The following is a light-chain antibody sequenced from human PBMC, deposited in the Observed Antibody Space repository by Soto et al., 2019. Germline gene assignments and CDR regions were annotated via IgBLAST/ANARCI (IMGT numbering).Light chain of an antibody. J-gene: IGKJ1*01. Sequence: DIQMTQSPSTLSASVGDRVTITCRASQTIRGYLAWYQQKPGKAPKLLIYKASTLESGVPSRFSGSGSGTEFTLTISSLQPDDFATYYCQHYDAYSMWTFGQGTKVDIK. V-gene: IGKV1-5*03. CDR1: QTIRGY. CDR2: KAS. CDR3: QHYDAYSMWT.